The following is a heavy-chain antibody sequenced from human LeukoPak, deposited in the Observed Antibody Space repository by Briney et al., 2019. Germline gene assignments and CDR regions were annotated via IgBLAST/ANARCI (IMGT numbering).Heavy chain of an antibody. CDR3: AKCTYGSGSYRPNWFDP. Sequence: QPGGSLRLSCAASGFTFSSYAMSWVRQAPGKGLEWVSAISGSGGSTYYADSVKGRFTISRDNSKNTLYLQMNSLRAEDTAVYYCAKCTYGSGSYRPNWFDPWGQGTLVTVSS. CDR1: GFTFSSYA. V-gene: IGHV3-23*01. D-gene: IGHD3-10*01. J-gene: IGHJ5*02. CDR2: ISGSGGST.